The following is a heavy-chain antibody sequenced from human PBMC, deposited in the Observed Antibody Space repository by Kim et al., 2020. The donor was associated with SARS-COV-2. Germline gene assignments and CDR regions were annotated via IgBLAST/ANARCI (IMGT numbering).Heavy chain of an antibody. J-gene: IGHJ2*01. D-gene: IGHD6-25*01. CDR3: ARRIGAAAATVGYFDL. CDR2: ISSSSSYV. V-gene: IGHV3-21*01. CDR1: GFSFSSYN. Sequence: GGSLRLSCAASGFSFSSYNMNWFRQAPGKGLEWVSSISSSSSYVYYADSLKGRFTISRDNAQHALYQQMDSLRAEDTAVYYCARRIGAAAATVGYFDLWCRGSLVTVSS.